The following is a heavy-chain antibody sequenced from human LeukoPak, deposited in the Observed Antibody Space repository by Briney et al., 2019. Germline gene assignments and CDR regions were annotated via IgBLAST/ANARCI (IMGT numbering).Heavy chain of an antibody. J-gene: IGHJ4*02. CDR3: ARGSKWEHLDY. Sequence: ASVKVSCKASGYTFTGYYMHWVRQAPGQGLEWMGIINPSGGSTSYAQKFQGRVTMTRDMSTSTDYMELRSLRSDDTAVYYCARGSKWEHLDYWGQGTLVTVSS. CDR2: INPSGGST. CDR1: GYTFTGYY. D-gene: IGHD1-26*01. V-gene: IGHV1-46*01.